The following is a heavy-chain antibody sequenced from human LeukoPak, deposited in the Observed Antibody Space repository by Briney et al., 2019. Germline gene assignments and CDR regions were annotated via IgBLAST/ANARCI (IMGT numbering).Heavy chain of an antibody. CDR2: IKQDGSEK. CDR3: ARVTMDGYYFDY. CDR1: GFTISSYW. Sequence: GGTLRLSCAASGFTISSYWMRWVRQAPGKGLEWVANIKQDGSEKYYVGSVKGRFTISRDNAKNSLYLQMNSLRAEDTAVYYCARVTMDGYYFDYWGQGTLVTVSS. V-gene: IGHV3-7*01. J-gene: IGHJ4*02. D-gene: IGHD1-1*01.